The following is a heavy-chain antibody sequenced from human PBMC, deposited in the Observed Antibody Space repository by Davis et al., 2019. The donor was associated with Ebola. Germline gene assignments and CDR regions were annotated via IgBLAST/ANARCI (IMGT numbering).Heavy chain of an antibody. J-gene: IGHJ4*02. CDR2: VTSAEDT. V-gene: IGHV3-23*01. D-gene: IGHD5-12*01. Sequence: PGGSLRLSCVVSGFSLRPYAMNWVRQAPGKGLEWVSTVTSAEDTFYADSVKGRFFISRDNRVNTVDLQMNSLRVEDTAIYFCAKGPSRGSLDYWGQGVLVTVSS. CDR3: AKGPSRGSLDY. CDR1: GFSLRPYA.